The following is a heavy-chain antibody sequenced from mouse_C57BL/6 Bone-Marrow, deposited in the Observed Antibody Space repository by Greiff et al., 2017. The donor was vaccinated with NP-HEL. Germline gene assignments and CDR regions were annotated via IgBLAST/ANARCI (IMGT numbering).Heavy chain of an antibody. J-gene: IGHJ1*03. Sequence: EVKLVESGGGLVQSGRSLRLSCATSGFTFSDFYMEWVRQAPGKGLEWIAASRNKANDYTTEYSASVKGRFIVSRDTSQSILYLQMNALRAEDTAIYYCARDAEYGSSYWYFDVWGTGTTVTVSS. CDR1: GFTFSDFY. CDR3: ARDAEYGSSYWYFDV. V-gene: IGHV7-1*01. D-gene: IGHD1-1*01. CDR2: SRNKANDYTT.